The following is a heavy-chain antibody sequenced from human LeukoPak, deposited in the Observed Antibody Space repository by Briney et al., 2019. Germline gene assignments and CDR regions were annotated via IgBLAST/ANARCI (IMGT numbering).Heavy chain of an antibody. CDR3: AAAAAGPQYYYYYYGMDV. CDR2: IVVGSGNT. J-gene: IGHJ6*02. V-gene: IGHV1-58*01. Sequence: GASVKVSCKASGFTFTSSAVQWVRQARGQRLEWIGWIVVGSGNTNYAQKFQERVTITRDMSTSTAYMELSSLRSEDTAVYYCAAAAAGPQYYYYYYGMDVWGQGTTVTVSS. D-gene: IGHD6-13*01. CDR1: GFTFTSSA.